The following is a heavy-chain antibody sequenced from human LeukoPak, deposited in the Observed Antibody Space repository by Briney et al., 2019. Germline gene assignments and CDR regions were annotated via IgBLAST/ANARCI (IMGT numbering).Heavy chain of an antibody. Sequence: GGSLRLSCAASGFTFSTYAMSWVRQAPGKGLEWVPAISGSGGSTYYADSVKGRFTISRDNSKNTLYLQMNSLRAEDTAVYYCAKDGCSSTSCYNDYWGQGTLVTVSS. J-gene: IGHJ4*02. CDR2: ISGSGGST. D-gene: IGHD2-2*02. CDR3: AKDGCSSTSCYNDY. CDR1: GFTFSTYA. V-gene: IGHV3-23*01.